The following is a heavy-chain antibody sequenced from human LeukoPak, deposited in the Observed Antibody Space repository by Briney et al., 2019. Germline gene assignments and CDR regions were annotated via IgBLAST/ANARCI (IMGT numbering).Heavy chain of an antibody. CDR3: SITHADS. V-gene: IGHV1-18*01. J-gene: IGHJ4*02. D-gene: IGHD3-10*01. Sequence: GASVKVSCQASGYTFTNEGFTWVRQAPGRGLEWMGWISAYNGNTVYGLKFQGRVTMTTDTSTNTAYMELGSLRSDDTAVYYCSITHADSWGQGTLVTVSS. CDR1: GYTFTNEG. CDR2: ISAYNGNT.